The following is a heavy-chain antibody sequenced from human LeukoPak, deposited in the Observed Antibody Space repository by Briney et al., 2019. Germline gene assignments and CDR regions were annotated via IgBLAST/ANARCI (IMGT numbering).Heavy chain of an antibody. J-gene: IGHJ4*02. D-gene: IGHD3-22*01. CDR2: IRYDGSKK. V-gene: IGHV3-30*02. CDR3: AKDKGPYYDSSGYTDY. CDR1: GFTFSSYG. Sequence: GGSLRLSCAASGFTFSSYGMHWVRQAPGKGLEWVAFIRYDGSKKYYADSVKGRFTISRDNSKNTLYLQMNSLRAEDTAVYYCAKDKGPYYDSSGYTDYWGQGTLVTVSS.